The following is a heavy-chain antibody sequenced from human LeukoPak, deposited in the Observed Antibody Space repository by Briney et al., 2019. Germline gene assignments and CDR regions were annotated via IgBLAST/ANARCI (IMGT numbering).Heavy chain of an antibody. J-gene: IGHJ5*02. CDR3: ARGRGYCSSTSCYNWFDP. D-gene: IGHD2-2*01. CDR1: GYTFTSYD. V-gene: IGHV1-69*13. CDR2: IIPIFGTA. Sequence: SVKASCKASGYTFTSYDINWVRQAPGQGLEWMGGIIPIFGTANYAQKFQGRVTITADESTSTAYMELSSLRSEDTAVYYCARGRGYCSSTSCYNWFDPWGQGTLVTVSS.